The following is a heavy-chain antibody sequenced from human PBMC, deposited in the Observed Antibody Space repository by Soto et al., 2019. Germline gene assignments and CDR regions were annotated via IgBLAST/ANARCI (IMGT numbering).Heavy chain of an antibody. V-gene: IGHV1-18*01. CDR2: ISAYNGNT. CDR1: GYTFTSYG. D-gene: IGHD6-13*01. Sequence: QVPLVQSGAEVKKPGASVKVSCKASGYTFTSYGISWVRQAPGQGLEWMGWISAYNGNTNYAQKLQGRVTMTTDTSTSTADMELRSLRSDDTAVYYCARDRGSSSKSLGGFDPWGQGTLVTVSS. CDR3: ARDRGSSSKSLGGFDP. J-gene: IGHJ5*02.